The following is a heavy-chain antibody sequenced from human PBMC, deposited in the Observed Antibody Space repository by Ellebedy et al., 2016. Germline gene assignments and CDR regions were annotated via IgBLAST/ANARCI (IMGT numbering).Heavy chain of an antibody. CDR1: GFAFSTYS. Sequence: GGSLRLXXAASGFAFSTYSMSWVRQAPGKGLEWVSSISSSSNYIHYADAVKGRFTISRDNANNSLYLQMNSLRAEDTAMYYCARVELPPMDVWGKGTTVTVSS. J-gene: IGHJ6*03. CDR2: ISSSSNYI. V-gene: IGHV3-21*01. CDR3: ARVELPPMDV. D-gene: IGHD2-15*01.